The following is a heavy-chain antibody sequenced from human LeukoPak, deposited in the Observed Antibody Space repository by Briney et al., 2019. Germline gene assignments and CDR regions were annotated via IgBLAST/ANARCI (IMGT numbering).Heavy chain of an antibody. J-gene: IGHJ6*03. CDR3: ARDVDFWSGSYMDV. CDR2: IYTSGST. Sequence: PSETLSLTCTVSGGSISSGSYYWSWIRQPAGKGLEWIGRIYTSGSTNYNPSLKSRVTISVDTSKNQFSLKLSSVTAADTAVYYCARDVDFWSGSYMDVWGKGTTVTVSS. CDR1: GGSISSGSYY. V-gene: IGHV4-61*02. D-gene: IGHD3-3*01.